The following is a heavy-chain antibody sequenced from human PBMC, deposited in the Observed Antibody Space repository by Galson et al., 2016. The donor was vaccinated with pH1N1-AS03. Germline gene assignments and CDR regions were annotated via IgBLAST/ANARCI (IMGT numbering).Heavy chain of an antibody. J-gene: IGHJ6*03. CDR3: AKESSEAFSSPKCSYFMDV. CDR2: IRSDSCLK. Sequence: SLRLSCAASGFTFSAYAIHWFRQTPDKGLEWLSYIRSDSCLKYYADTMEGRVTLSRDNSKNMVYLHMDSLTVDDTAIYYCAKESSEAFSSPKCSYFMDVGGNGTAVIV. V-gene: IGHV3-30*02. CDR1: GFTFSAYA. D-gene: IGHD2/OR15-2a*01.